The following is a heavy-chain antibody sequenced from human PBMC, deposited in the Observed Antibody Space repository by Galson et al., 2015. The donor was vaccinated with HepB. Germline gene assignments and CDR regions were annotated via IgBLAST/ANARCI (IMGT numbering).Heavy chain of an antibody. CDR2: IYYSGST. Sequence: LRLSCAASGFTFGDYAMSWIRQHPGKGLEWIGYIYYSGSTNYNPSLKSRVTISVDTSKNQFSLKLSSVTAADTAVYYCARAGESWRWGQGTLVTVSS. D-gene: IGHD3-10*01. CDR3: ARAGESWR. J-gene: IGHJ4*02. V-gene: IGHV4-59*01. CDR1: GFTFGDYA.